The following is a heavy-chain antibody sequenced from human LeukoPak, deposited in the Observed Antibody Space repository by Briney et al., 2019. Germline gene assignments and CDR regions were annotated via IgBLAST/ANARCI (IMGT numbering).Heavy chain of an antibody. D-gene: IGHD3-3*01. CDR2: VYGGDTT. Sequence: PVQPLDSPSVVYGGDTTYYADSVKGRFTISRDNSKNTVYLQMGSLSTEDTAVYYCARDTNREQDIWGQGTTVTVSS. J-gene: IGHJ6*02. CDR3: ARDTNREQDI. V-gene: IGHV3-66*01.